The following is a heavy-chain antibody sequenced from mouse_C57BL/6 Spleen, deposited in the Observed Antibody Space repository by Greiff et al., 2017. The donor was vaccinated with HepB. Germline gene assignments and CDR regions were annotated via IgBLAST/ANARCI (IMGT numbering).Heavy chain of an antibody. Sequence: EVQLQQSGPELVKPGASVKISCKASGYSFTGYYMNWVKQSPEKSLEWIGEINPSTGGTTYNQKFKAKATLTVDKSSSTAYMQLKSLTSEDSAVCYCARYETGRYFDYWGQGTTLTVSS. CDR3: ARYETGRYFDY. CDR1: GYSFTGYY. J-gene: IGHJ2*01. V-gene: IGHV1-42*01. CDR2: INPSTGGT. D-gene: IGHD4-1*01.